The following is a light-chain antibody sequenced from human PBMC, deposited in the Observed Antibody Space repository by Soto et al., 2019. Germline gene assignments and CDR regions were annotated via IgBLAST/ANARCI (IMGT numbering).Light chain of an antibody. V-gene: IGKV1D-12*01. CDR3: QQGNALMYT. CDR2: AAS. CDR1: QDIRTY. J-gene: IGKJ2*01. Sequence: DIQVTQSPSSLSASVGDRVTITCRASQDIRTYLAWYQQKPGKAPKLLIFAASTLQSGVPPRFIGSGSGTDFTLTISNLQPEDFATYYCQQGNALMYTFGQGTKLEIK.